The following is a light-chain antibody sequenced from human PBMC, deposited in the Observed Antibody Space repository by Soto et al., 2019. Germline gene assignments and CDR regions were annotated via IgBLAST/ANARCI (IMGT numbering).Light chain of an antibody. CDR3: QQSYSSPRT. V-gene: IGKV1-39*01. CDR2: AAS. Sequence: DIQMTQSPSSLSASVGDRVTITCRASQTISYLNWYQQKPGKAPKLLIYAASSLQSGVPSRFSGSGSGTDFTLPISSLQPEDFATYYCQQSYSSPRTFGQGTKVEIK. J-gene: IGKJ1*01. CDR1: QTISY.